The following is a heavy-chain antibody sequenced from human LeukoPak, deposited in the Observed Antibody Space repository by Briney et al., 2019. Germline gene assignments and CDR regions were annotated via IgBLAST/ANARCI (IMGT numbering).Heavy chain of an antibody. J-gene: IGHJ4*02. D-gene: IGHD2-2*01. Sequence: GASVKVSCKASGYTFTNYAVNWVRQAPGQGLEWMGWINTNTGNPTYAQGFTGRSVFSLDTSVSTTYLQISSLKTEDTAVYYCARDLYCSSATCYWDWGQGTLATVSS. CDR1: GYTFTNYA. V-gene: IGHV7-4-1*02. CDR3: ARDLYCSSATCYWD. CDR2: INTNTGNP.